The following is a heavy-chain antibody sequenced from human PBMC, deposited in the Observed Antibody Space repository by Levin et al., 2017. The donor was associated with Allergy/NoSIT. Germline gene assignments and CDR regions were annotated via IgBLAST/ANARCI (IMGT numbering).Heavy chain of an antibody. CDR2: IKSKTDGGTT. CDR3: TAPGYSSGWYAY. V-gene: IGHV3-15*01. Sequence: PGGSLRLSCAASGFTFSNAWMSWVRQAPGKGLEWVGRIKSKTDGGTTDYAAPVKGRFTISRDDSKNTLYLQMNSLKTEDTAVYYCTAPGYSSGWYAYWGQGTLVTVSS. J-gene: IGHJ4*02. CDR1: GFTFSNAW. D-gene: IGHD6-19*01.